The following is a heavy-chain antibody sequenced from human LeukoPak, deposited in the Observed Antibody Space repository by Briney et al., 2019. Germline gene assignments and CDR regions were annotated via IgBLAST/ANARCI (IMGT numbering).Heavy chain of an antibody. CDR1: GGSFSGYY. J-gene: IGHJ4*02. D-gene: IGHD6-13*01. Sequence: SETLSLTCAVYGGSFSGYYWSWIRQPPGKGLEWIGEINHSGSTNYNPSLKSRVTISVDTSKNQFSLKLSSVTAADTAVYYCASFIKAAGTLFDYWGQGTLVTVSS. V-gene: IGHV4-34*01. CDR2: INHSGST. CDR3: ASFIKAAGTLFDY.